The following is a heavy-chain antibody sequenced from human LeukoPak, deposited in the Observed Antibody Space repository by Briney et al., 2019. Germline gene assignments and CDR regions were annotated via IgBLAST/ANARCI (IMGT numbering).Heavy chain of an antibody. Sequence: GESPKISCKGSGYSFTSYWIGWVRQMPGKGLEWMGIIYPGDSDTRYSPSFQGQVTISADKSISTAYLQWSSLKASDTAMYYCARLGPSHYYYYYGMDVWGQGTTVTVSS. CDR2: IYPGDSDT. CDR3: ARLGPSHYYYYYGMDV. J-gene: IGHJ6*02. V-gene: IGHV5-51*01. CDR1: GYSFTSYW. D-gene: IGHD7-27*01.